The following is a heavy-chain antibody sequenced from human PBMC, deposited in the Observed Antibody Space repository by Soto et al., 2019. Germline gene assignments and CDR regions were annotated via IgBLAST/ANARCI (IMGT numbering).Heavy chain of an antibody. Sequence: QVQLQESGPGLVKPSQTLSLTCTVSGGSISSGDYYWSWIRQPPGKGLEWIGYIYYSGSTYYNPSLTSRVTISVDTSKNQFSLKLSSVTAADTAVYYCASMSFASQAYYYYGMDVWGQGTTVTVSS. CDR2: IYYSGST. D-gene: IGHD3-10*01. CDR1: GGSISSGDYY. V-gene: IGHV4-30-4*01. CDR3: ASMSFASQAYYYYGMDV. J-gene: IGHJ6*02.